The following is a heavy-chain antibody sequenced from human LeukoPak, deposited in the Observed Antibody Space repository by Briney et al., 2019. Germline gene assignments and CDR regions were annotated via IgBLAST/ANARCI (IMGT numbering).Heavy chain of an antibody. CDR3: ARGDRYCSGGSCYYFDY. CDR2: ISGSGGST. D-gene: IGHD2-15*01. J-gene: IGHJ4*02. Sequence: GGSLRLSCAASGFTFSSYAMSWVRQAPGKGLEWVSAISGSGGSTYYADSVKGRFTISRDNSKNTLYLQMNSLRAEDTAVYYCARGDRYCSGGSCYYFDYWGQGTLVTVSS. CDR1: GFTFSSYA. V-gene: IGHV3-23*01.